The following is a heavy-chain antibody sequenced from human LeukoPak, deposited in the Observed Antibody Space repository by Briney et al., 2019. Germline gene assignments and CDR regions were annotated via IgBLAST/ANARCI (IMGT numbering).Heavy chain of an antibody. D-gene: IGHD3-22*01. V-gene: IGHV1-2*02. CDR3: ARVRHYYDRRKFDY. CDR2: INPNSGGT. CDR1: GYTFTGYY. J-gene: IGHJ4*02. Sequence: GASVKVSCKASGYTFTGYYMHWVRQAPGPGLEWMGWINPNSGGTNYAQKFQGRVTMTRDTSISTAYMELSRLRSDDTAVYYCARVRHYYDRRKFDYWGQGTLVTVSS.